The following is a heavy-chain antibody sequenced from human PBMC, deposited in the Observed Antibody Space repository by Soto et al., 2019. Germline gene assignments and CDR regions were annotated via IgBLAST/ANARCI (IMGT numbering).Heavy chain of an antibody. CDR1: GYTFTSYY. V-gene: IGHV1-18*04. J-gene: IGHJ6*03. CDR3: ARAGGASSSYYYYYMDV. CDR2: ISAYNGNT. Sequence: ASVKVSCKASGYTFTSYYMHWVRQAPGQGLEWMGWISAYNGNTNYAQKLQGRVTMTTDTSTSTAYMELRSLRSDDTAVYYCARAGGASSSYYYYYMDVWGKVTTVTVSS. D-gene: IGHD2-2*01.